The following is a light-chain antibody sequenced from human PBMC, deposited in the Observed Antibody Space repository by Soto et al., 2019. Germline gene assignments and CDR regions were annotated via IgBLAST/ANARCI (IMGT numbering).Light chain of an antibody. V-gene: IGLV4-69*01. CDR3: QTWGTGIHVV. CDR1: SGHSSYA. J-gene: IGLJ2*01. Sequence: QSVLTQSPSASASLGASVKLTCTLSSGHSSYAIAWHQQQPEKGPRYLMKLDSDGSHTKGDAIPDRFSGSSSGAERYLTISSLQSGDAADYYCQTWGTGIHVVFGGGTKLTVL. CDR2: LDSDGSH.